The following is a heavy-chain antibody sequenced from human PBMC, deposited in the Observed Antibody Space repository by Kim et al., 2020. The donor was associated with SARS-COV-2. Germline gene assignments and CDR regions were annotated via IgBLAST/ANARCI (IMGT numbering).Heavy chain of an antibody. J-gene: IGHJ4*02. V-gene: IGHV1-2*06. CDR3: AREGTGYSSGWSTTDGSFDY. CDR1: GYTFTGYY. Sequence: ASVKVSCKASGYTFTGYYMHWVRQAPGQGLEWMGRINPNSGGTNYAQKFQGRVTMTRDTSISTAYMELSRLRSDDTAVYYCAREGTGYSSGWSTTDGSFDYWGQGTLVTVSS. D-gene: IGHD6-19*01. CDR2: INPNSGGT.